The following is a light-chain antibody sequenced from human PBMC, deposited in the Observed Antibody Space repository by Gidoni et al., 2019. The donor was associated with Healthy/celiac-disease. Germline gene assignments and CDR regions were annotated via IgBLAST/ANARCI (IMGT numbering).Light chain of an antibody. CDR1: QSVSSSY. CDR3: QQYGSSPYT. Sequence: EIVLTQSPGTLSLSPGESATLSCRASQSVSSSYLSWYQQKPGQAPRLLIYGASSRATGIPDRCSGRGSGTDFTLTSSRLEHEDVAVYYCQQYGSSPYTFXQXTKLEIK. V-gene: IGKV3-20*01. J-gene: IGKJ2*01. CDR2: GAS.